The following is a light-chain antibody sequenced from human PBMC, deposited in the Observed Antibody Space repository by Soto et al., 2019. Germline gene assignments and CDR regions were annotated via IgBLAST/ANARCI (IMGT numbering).Light chain of an antibody. V-gene: IGKV3-20*01. CDR2: GAS. J-gene: IGKJ1*01. CDR1: QSVSSNY. Sequence: EIVLTQFPGTLSLSPGERATLSCRASQSVSSNYLAWYQQRPGQPPNLLIYGASNRATGIPDRFSGSGSGTDFTLTISRLEPEDFAVYYCQQYGSSGTFGQGIKVDIK. CDR3: QQYGSSGT.